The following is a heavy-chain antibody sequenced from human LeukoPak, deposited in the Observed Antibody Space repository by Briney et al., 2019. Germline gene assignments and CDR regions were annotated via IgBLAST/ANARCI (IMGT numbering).Heavy chain of an antibody. V-gene: IGHV1-46*01. Sequence: GASVKVSCKASGYTFTTYGISWVRQAPGQGLEWMGIINPSGGSTSYARKFQGRVTMTRDTSTSTVYMELSSLRSEDTAVYYCARDPDSSGYGHDYWGQGTLVTVSS. CDR1: GYTFTTYG. CDR2: INPSGGST. D-gene: IGHD3-22*01. CDR3: ARDPDSSGYGHDY. J-gene: IGHJ4*02.